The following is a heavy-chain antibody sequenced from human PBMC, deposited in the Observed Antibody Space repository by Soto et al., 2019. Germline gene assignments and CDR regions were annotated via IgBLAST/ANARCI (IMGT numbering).Heavy chain of an antibody. V-gene: IGHV1-8*01. CDR2: MNPNSGNT. CDR3: ARFYYDFWSGYYYYYGMDV. J-gene: IGHJ6*02. D-gene: IGHD3-3*01. Sequence: QVQLVQSGAEVKKPGASVKVSCKASGYTFTSYDINWVRQATGQGLEWMGWMNPNSGNTGYAQKFQGRVTMTRNTSISTAYMELSSLRSEDTAVYYCARFYYDFWSGYYYYYGMDVWVQGTTVTVSS. CDR1: GYTFTSYD.